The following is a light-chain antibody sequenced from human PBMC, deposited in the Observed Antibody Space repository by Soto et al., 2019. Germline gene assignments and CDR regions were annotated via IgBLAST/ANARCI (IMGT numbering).Light chain of an antibody. CDR2: DVS. J-gene: IGLJ3*02. CDR3: SSFTGTGTVM. Sequence: QSVLTQPASVSGSPGQSFTISCTGTSSDVGAHHSVSWYQQHPGKAPKLIIFDVSNRPSGVSNRFSGSKSGNTASLTISGLHAEDDADYYCSSFTGTGTVMFGGGTKLTVL. CDR1: SSDVGAHHS. V-gene: IGLV2-14*03.